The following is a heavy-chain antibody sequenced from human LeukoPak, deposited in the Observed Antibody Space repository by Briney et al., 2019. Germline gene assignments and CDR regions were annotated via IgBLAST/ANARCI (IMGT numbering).Heavy chain of an antibody. D-gene: IGHD6-13*01. CDR3: ARERIAATGTNWFDP. Sequence: GGSLRLSCAASGFTFSSYAMHWVRQAPGKGLEWVAVISYDGSNKYYADSVKGRFTISRDNSKNTLYLQMNSLRAEDTAVYYCARERIAATGTNWFDPWAREPWSPSPQ. V-gene: IGHV3-30*04. CDR2: ISYDGSNK. CDR1: GFTFSSYA. J-gene: IGHJ5*02.